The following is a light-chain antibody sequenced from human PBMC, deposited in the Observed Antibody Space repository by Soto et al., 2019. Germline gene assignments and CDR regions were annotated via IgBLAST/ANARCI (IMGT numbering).Light chain of an antibody. CDR2: RAS. CDR3: QQYGSSPWT. Sequence: EVVFTQSPGTLSLSPGERATLSCRASQSVSSSHLAWYQQKPGQAPRLLIYRASSRASGIPDRLSGSGSGTDFTLTISRLEPEDFEVYYCQQYGSSPWTFGQGTKVEIK. CDR1: QSVSSSH. V-gene: IGKV3-20*01. J-gene: IGKJ1*01.